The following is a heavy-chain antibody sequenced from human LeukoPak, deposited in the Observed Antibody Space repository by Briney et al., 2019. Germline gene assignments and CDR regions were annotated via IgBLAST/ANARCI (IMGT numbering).Heavy chain of an antibody. V-gene: IGHV4-38-2*02. CDR1: GYSINSGYY. J-gene: IGHJ6*03. CDR2: IYHSGRT. Sequence: SETLSVTCTVSGYSINSGYYWGWIRQHPGKGLEWIGTIYHSGRTYYNPSLESRVAISVDTSKNQFSLKLSSVTAADTAVFYCARTDYYSYMDVWGKGTTVTVSS. CDR3: ARTDYYSYMDV.